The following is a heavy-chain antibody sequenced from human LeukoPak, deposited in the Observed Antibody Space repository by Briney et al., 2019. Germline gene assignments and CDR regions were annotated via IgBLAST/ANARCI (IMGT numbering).Heavy chain of an antibody. J-gene: IGHJ4*02. V-gene: IGHV3-7*01. CDR1: GFTFSTYW. CDR2: IKQDGSEK. Sequence: GGSLRLSCAASGFTFSTYWMSWVRQAPGRGLEWVANIKQDGSEKYYVDSVKGRFTISRDNAKNSLYLQMNSLRAEDTAVYYCARGSYDFWSGYRSPLDYWGQGTLVTVS. D-gene: IGHD3-3*01. CDR3: ARGSYDFWSGYRSPLDY.